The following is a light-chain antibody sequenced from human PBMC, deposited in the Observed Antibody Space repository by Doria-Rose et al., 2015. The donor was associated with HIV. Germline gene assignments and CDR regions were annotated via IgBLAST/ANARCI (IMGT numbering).Light chain of an antibody. CDR2: GAS. V-gene: IGKV3-20*01. Sequence: GERATLSCRASQSVSANYLAWYQQRPGQSPRLLIYGASSRATDIPDRFSGSGSGTDFTLTISRLEPEDFAVYYCHQYASSRTFGQGTKVEIK. CDR3: HQYASSRT. J-gene: IGKJ1*01. CDR1: QSVSANY.